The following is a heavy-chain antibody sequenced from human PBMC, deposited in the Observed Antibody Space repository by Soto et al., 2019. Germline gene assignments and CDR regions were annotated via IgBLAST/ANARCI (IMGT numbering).Heavy chain of an antibody. CDR1: GESMSNTAYY. Sequence: QLQLQESGPGLVKPSETLSLTCNVSGESMSNTAYYWGWIRQTPGKGLEWIGSIFYTGSAYYNSSLKSRVTISVDTAKNQFSLKLLSVAAADTAIYYCARLKSTYSGGYYGGGFFDYWGQGSLVTVSS. D-gene: IGHD6-25*01. CDR2: IFYTGSA. J-gene: IGHJ4*02. CDR3: ARLKSTYSGGYYGGGFFDY. V-gene: IGHV4-39*01.